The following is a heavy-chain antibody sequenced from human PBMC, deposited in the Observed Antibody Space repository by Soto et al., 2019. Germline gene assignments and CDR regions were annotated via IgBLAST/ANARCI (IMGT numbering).Heavy chain of an antibody. D-gene: IGHD1-1*01. J-gene: IGHJ4*02. CDR1: GYSFTKYH. V-gene: IGHV1-2*02. CDR2: INPGSGVT. Sequence: ASVKVSCKASGYSFTKYHIHWVRQAPGQGLEWMGWINPGSGVTNQAQKFQGRVTLTRDTSITTAYMELNSLTSDDTAVYYCARVAGHKNERFDTWGQGALVTVSS. CDR3: ARVAGHKNERFDT.